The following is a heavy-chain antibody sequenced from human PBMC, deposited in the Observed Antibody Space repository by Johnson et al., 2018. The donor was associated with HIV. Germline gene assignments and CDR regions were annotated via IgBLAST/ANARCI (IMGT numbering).Heavy chain of an antibody. CDR1: GFTFSSYG. V-gene: IGHV3-30*02. CDR2: IRYDGSNK. CDR3: ARDLYWTLWFGDAFDI. Sequence: QVQLVESGGGLVQPGGSLRLSCAASGFTFSSYGMHWVRQAPGKGLEWVAFIRYDGSNKYYVDSVKGRFTISRDNAKNSLYLQMNSLRAEDTAVYYCARDLYWTLWFGDAFDIWGQGTMVTVSS. J-gene: IGHJ3*02. D-gene: IGHD3-10*01.